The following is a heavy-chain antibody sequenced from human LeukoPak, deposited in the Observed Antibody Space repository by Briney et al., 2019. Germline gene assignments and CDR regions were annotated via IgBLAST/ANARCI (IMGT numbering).Heavy chain of an antibody. CDR3: ARVYQSAEYYFDY. Sequence: SETLSLTCTVSGGSIDSYYWSWIRQPPGKGLEWIGYIYYTGSTEYHPSLKSQVTISLDTSKNQFSLKLTSVTAADTAVYYCARVYQSAEYYFDYWGQGTLVTVSS. CDR2: IYYTGST. D-gene: IGHD2-2*01. J-gene: IGHJ4*02. CDR1: GGSIDSYY. V-gene: IGHV4-59*01.